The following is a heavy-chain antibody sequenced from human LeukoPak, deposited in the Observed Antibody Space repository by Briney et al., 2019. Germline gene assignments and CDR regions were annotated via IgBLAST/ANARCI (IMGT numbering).Heavy chain of an antibody. J-gene: IGHJ4*02. D-gene: IGHD6-13*01. Sequence: SETLSLTCTVSGGSISSHYWSWIRQPPGKGLEWIGYIYYSGSTNYNPSLKCRVTISVDTSKNQFSLKLSCVTAADTAVYYCASTAAAGSFDYWGQGTLVTVAS. CDR1: GGSISSHY. CDR2: IYYSGST. CDR3: ASTAAAGSFDY. V-gene: IGHV4-59*11.